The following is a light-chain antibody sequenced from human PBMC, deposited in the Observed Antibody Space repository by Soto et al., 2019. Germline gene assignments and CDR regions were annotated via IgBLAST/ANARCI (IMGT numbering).Light chain of an antibody. Sequence: EIVLTQSPGTLSLSPGEGATLSCRASQSVSSTYLAWYQQKPGQAPRLLIYGASSRATGIPDRFSGSGSGTDFSLTISSLQPEDFAVYYCQQRSNWPQTFGQGTKVDIK. J-gene: IGKJ1*01. CDR2: GAS. V-gene: IGKV3D-20*02. CDR3: QQRSNWPQT. CDR1: QSVSSTY.